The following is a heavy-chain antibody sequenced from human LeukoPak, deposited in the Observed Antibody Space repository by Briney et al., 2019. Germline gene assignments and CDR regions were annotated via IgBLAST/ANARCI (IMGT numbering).Heavy chain of an antibody. D-gene: IGHD5-18*01. CDR1: GFTFSNYW. Sequence: GGSLRLSCAASGFTFSNYWMHWVRQAPGKGLVWVSRINSDGINTSYADSVKGRFTTSRDNAKNTLNLQMNSLRAEDTAVYYCARDPGYSHGGYWGQGTLVTVSS. V-gene: IGHV3-74*01. CDR2: INSDGINT. J-gene: IGHJ4*02. CDR3: ARDPGYSHGGY.